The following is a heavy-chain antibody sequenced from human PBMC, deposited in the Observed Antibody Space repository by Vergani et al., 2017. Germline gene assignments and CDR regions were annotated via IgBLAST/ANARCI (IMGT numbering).Heavy chain of an antibody. CDR1: GFTFSSYS. V-gene: IGHV3-21*01. D-gene: IGHD6-6*01. Sequence: EVQLVESGGGLVKPGGSLRLSCAASGFTFSSYSMNWVRQAPGKGLEWVSSISSSSSYIYYADSVKGRFTISRDKAKNSLYLQMNSLRAEDTAVYYCARDCIAARPVYAFDIWGQGTMVTVSS. CDR2: ISSSSSYI. J-gene: IGHJ3*02. CDR3: ARDCIAARPVYAFDI.